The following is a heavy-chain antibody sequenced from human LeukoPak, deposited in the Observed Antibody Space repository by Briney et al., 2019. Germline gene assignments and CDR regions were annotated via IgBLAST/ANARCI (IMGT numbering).Heavy chain of an antibody. J-gene: IGHJ4*02. CDR1: GGSISSYY. D-gene: IGHD3-22*01. Sequence: SETLSLTCTVSGGSISSYYWSWIRQPPGKGLEWIGYIYYSGSTNYNPSLKSRVTMSVDTSKNQFSLKLSSVTAADTAVYYCARALYDSNGYYFDYWGQGTLVTVSS. CDR2: IYYSGST. V-gene: IGHV4-59*08. CDR3: ARALYDSNGYYFDY.